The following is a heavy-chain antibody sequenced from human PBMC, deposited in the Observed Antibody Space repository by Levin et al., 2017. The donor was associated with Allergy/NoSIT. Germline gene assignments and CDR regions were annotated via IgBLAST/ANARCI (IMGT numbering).Heavy chain of an antibody. J-gene: IGHJ4*02. CDR1: GFTFDDYA. V-gene: IGHV3-9*01. CDR3: AKGGVGATVYLADY. CDR2: ISWNSGSI. D-gene: IGHD1-26*01. Sequence: PGGSLRLSCAASGFTFDDYAMHWVRQAPGKGLEWVSGISWNSGSIGYADSVKGRFTISRDNAKNSLYLQMNSLRAEDTALYYCAKGGVGATVYLADYWGQGTLVTVSS.